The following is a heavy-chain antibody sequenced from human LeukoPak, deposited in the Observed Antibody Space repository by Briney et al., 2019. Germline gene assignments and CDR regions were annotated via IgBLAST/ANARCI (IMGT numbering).Heavy chain of an antibody. CDR3: AREEYFQDSNGYSYYFHS. CDR2: IYKSGST. Sequence: SETLSLTCTVSGGSIGWDYWSWIRQSAGKGLEWIGRIYKSGSTNYNPSFRSRVTMSVDTSKSQFSLNVTSVTAAGTAVYYCAREEYFQDSNGYSYYFHSWGQGSLVTVSS. J-gene: IGHJ4*02. D-gene: IGHD3-22*01. CDR1: GGSIGWDY. V-gene: IGHV4-4*07.